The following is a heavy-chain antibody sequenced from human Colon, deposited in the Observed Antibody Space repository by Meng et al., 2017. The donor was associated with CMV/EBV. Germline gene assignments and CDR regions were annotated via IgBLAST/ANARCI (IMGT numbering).Heavy chain of an antibody. CDR2: IIPILGIA. CDR1: GGTFSSYT. CDR3: ARGRNIVVVPAAMGNYYYYGMDV. Sequence: SVKVSCKASGGTFSSYTISWVRQAPGQGLEWMGRIIPILGIAKYAQKFQGRVTITADKSTSTAYMELSSLRSEDTAVYYCARGRNIVVVPAAMGNYYYYGMDVWGQGTTVTVSS. J-gene: IGHJ6*02. V-gene: IGHV1-69*02. D-gene: IGHD2-2*01.